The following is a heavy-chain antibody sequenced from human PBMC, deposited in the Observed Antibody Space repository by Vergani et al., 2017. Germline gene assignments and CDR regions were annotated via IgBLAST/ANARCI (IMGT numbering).Heavy chain of an antibody. V-gene: IGHV3-33*01. CDR3: ARDSGVRPWDY. CDR1: GFTFSSYG. D-gene: IGHD1-26*01. Sequence: QVQLVESGGGVVQPGRSLRLSCAASGFTFSSYGMHWVRQAPGKGLEWVAVIWYDGSNKYYADSVKGRFTISRDNSKNTLYLQMNSPRAEDTAVYYCARDSGVRPWDYWGQGTLVTVSS. J-gene: IGHJ4*02. CDR2: IWYDGSNK.